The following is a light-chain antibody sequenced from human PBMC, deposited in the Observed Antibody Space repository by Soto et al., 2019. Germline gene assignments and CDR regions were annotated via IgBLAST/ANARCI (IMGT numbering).Light chain of an antibody. CDR1: QSVSNF. CDR3: HKRANWSLTT. J-gene: IGKJ5*01. Sequence: EIVLTQSPATLALSPGERATLSCRASQSVSNFLAWYQQKPGQAPRLLIYDASNSATGIPARFSGSGSGTGLTLSIRTLELEDFALHYCHKRANWSLTTLGQGTRVEIK. CDR2: DAS. V-gene: IGKV3-11*01.